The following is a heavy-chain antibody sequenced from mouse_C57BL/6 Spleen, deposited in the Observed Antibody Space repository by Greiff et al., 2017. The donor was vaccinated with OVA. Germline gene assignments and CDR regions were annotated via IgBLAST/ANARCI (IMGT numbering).Heavy chain of an antibody. CDR1: GFTFTDYY. Sequence: EVQRVESGGGLVQPGGSLSLSCAASGFTFTDYYMSWVRQPPGKALEWLGFIRNKANGYTTEYSASVKGRFTISRDNSQSILYLQMNALRAEDSATYYCARYDYGNYPYYFDYWGQGTTLTVSS. J-gene: IGHJ2*01. V-gene: IGHV7-3*01. D-gene: IGHD2-1*01. CDR3: ARYDYGNYPYYFDY. CDR2: IRNKANGYTT.